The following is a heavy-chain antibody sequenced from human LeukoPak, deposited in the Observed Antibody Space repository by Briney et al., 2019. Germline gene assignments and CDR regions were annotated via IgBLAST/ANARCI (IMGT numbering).Heavy chain of an antibody. CDR2: IYYSGST. J-gene: IGHJ4*02. Sequence: SETLSLTCTVSGGSISSSDYYWSWIRQPPGKGLEWIGYIYYSGSTSYNPSLKSRVTISVDTSKNQFSVMLTPVTAADTAVYYCARNGYYSAEYWGQGTLVTVSS. CDR1: GGSISSSDYY. D-gene: IGHD4-17*01. CDR3: ARNGYYSAEY. V-gene: IGHV4-30-4*01.